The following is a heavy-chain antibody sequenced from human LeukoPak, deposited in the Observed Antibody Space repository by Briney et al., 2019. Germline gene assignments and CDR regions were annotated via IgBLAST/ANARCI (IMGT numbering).Heavy chain of an antibody. CDR1: GGSISSSSYY. Sequence: PSETLSLTCTVSGGSISSSSYYWGWIRQPPGKGLEWIGSIYYSGSTNYNPSLKSRVTISLDTSNNQFSLRLTSVTAADTAVYYCARDSKGSPDVFDIWGPGTMVSVSS. CDR3: ARDSKGSPDVFDI. V-gene: IGHV4-39*07. CDR2: IYYSGST. J-gene: IGHJ3*02.